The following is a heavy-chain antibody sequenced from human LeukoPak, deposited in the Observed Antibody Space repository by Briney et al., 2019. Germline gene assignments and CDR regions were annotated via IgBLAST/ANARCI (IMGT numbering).Heavy chain of an antibody. J-gene: IGHJ5*02. CDR1: GYTFTGYY. Sequence: ASVKVSCKASGYTFTGYYMHWVRQAPGQGLEWMGRINPNSGGTNYAQKFQGRVTITRNTSISTAYMELSSLRSEDTAVYYCGRAPRITMVRGVIYWFDPWGQGTLVTVSS. V-gene: IGHV1-2*06. D-gene: IGHD3-10*01. CDR2: INPNSGGT. CDR3: GRAPRITMVRGVIYWFDP.